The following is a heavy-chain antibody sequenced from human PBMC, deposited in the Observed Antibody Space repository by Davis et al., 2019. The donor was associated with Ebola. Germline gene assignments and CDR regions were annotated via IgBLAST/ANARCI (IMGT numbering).Heavy chain of an antibody. Sequence: GESLKISCAASGFTFSSYGMHWVRQAPGKGLEWVAVISYDGSNKYYADSVKGRFTISRDNSKNTLYLQMNSLRAEDTAVYYCARDMQYFDFWGQGTLVTVSS. D-gene: IGHD2-2*01. CDR3: ARDMQYFDF. CDR2: ISYDGSNK. CDR1: GFTFSSYG. J-gene: IGHJ4*02. V-gene: IGHV3-30*03.